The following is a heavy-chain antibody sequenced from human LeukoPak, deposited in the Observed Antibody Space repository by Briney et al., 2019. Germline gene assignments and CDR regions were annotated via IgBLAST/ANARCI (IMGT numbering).Heavy chain of an antibody. V-gene: IGHV5-51*01. CDR1: GYSFTSYW. Sequence: GESLKISCKGSGYSFTSYWIGWVRQMPGKGLEWMGIIYPGDSDTRYSPSFQGQVTISADKSISTAYLQWSSLKASDTAMYYCARLPGADEVRGVVFDYWGQGTLVTVSS. CDR2: IYPGDSDT. J-gene: IGHJ4*02. CDR3: ARLPGADEVRGVVFDY. D-gene: IGHD3-10*01.